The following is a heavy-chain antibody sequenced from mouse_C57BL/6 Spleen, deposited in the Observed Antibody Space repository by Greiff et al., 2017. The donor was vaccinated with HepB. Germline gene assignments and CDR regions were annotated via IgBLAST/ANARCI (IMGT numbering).Heavy chain of an antibody. CDR2: ISSGSSTI. CDR1: GFTFSDYG. V-gene: IGHV5-17*01. Sequence: DVKLVESGGGLVKPGGSLKLSCAASGFTFSDYGMHWVRQAPEKGLEWVAYISSGSSTIYYADTVKGRFTISSDNAKNTLFLQMTSLRSEDTAMYYCARVDYDGLYYAMDYWGQGTSVTVSS. J-gene: IGHJ4*01. CDR3: ARVDYDGLYYAMDY. D-gene: IGHD2-4*01.